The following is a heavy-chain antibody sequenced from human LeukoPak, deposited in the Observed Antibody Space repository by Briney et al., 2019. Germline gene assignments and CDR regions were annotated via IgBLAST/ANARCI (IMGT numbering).Heavy chain of an antibody. D-gene: IGHD3-3*01. CDR3: TTYDLYYYYGMDV. J-gene: IGHJ6*02. CDR2: IKSKTDGGTT. V-gene: IGHV3-15*01. Sequence: PGGSLRLSCAASGFTFSNAWMSWVRQAPGKGLEWVGRIKSKTDGGTTDYAAPVKGRFTISRDDSKNTLYLQVNSLKTEDTAVYYCTTYDLYYYYGMDVWGQGTTVTVSS. CDR1: GFTFSNAW.